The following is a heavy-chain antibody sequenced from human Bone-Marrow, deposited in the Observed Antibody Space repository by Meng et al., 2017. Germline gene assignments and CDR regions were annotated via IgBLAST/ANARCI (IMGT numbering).Heavy chain of an antibody. V-gene: IGHV3-53*01. CDR3: ARLGWAATAPYYYYGMDV. J-gene: IGHJ6*02. CDR1: GFTVSSNY. D-gene: IGHD1-26*01. Sequence: SCAASGFTVSSNYMSWVRQAPGKGLEWVSVIYSGGSTYYADSVKGRFTISRDNSKNTLYLQMNSLRAEDTAVYYCARLGWAATAPYYYYGMDVWGQGTTVTVSS. CDR2: IYSGGST.